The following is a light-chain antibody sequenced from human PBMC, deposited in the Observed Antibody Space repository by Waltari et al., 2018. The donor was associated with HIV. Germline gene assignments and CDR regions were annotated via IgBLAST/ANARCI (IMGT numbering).Light chain of an antibody. CDR2: EVS. CDR1: SSDVGHDNL. CDR3: CSYAGSKSWV. J-gene: IGLJ3*02. V-gene: IGLV2-23*02. Sequence: QSALTQPASVSGSPGQSITIPCTGTSSDVGHDNLVSWYQQFPGKAPKLMIYEVSKRPSGVFNRFSGSKSGNTASLTISGLQAEDEADYYCCSYAGSKSWVFGGGTKLTVL.